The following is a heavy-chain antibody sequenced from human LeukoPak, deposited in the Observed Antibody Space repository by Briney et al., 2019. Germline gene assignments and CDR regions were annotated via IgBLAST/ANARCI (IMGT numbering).Heavy chain of an antibody. Sequence: TSETLSLTCAVYGGSFSGYYWSWIRQPPGKGLEWIGETNHSGSTNYNPSLKSRVTISVDTSKNQFSLKLSSVTAADTAVYYCARRRYSSGWYPYFDYWGQGTLVTVSS. J-gene: IGHJ4*02. D-gene: IGHD6-19*01. V-gene: IGHV4-34*01. CDR2: TNHSGST. CDR3: ARRRYSSGWYPYFDY. CDR1: GGSFSGYY.